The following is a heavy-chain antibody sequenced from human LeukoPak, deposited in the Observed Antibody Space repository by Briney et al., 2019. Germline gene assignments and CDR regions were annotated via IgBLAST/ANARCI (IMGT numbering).Heavy chain of an antibody. CDR3: ARTISAFGLKNWFDP. D-gene: IGHD3/OR15-3a*01. CDR1: GYTFTSYA. J-gene: IGHJ5*02. V-gene: IGHV7-4-1*02. Sequence: ASVKVFCKASGYTFTSYAMNWVRQAPGQGLEWMGWINTNTGNPTYAQGFTGRFVFSLDTSVSTAYLQISSLKAEDTAVYYCARTISAFGLKNWFDPWGQGTLVTVSS. CDR2: INTNTGNP.